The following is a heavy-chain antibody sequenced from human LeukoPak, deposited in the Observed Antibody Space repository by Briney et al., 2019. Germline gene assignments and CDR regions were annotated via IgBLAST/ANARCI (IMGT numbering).Heavy chain of an antibody. D-gene: IGHD3-10*01. V-gene: IGHV4-34*01. CDR3: ARDQSLMVPFDY. Sequence: SETLSLTCAVYGGSFNIYHWSWIRQPPGKGLEWIGEINHSGSTNYNPSLKSRVTISVDTSKNQFSLKLSSVTAADTAVYYCARDQSLMVPFDYWGQGTLVTVSS. J-gene: IGHJ4*02. CDR2: INHSGST. CDR1: GGSFNIYH.